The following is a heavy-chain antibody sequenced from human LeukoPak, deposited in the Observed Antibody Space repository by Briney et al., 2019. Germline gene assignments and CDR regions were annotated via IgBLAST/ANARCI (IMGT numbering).Heavy chain of an antibody. V-gene: IGHV3-23*01. J-gene: IGHJ4*02. CDR2: ISSSGGST. CDR1: GFTFSTYA. D-gene: IGHD2-15*01. Sequence: GGSLRLSCAASGFTFSTYAMSWVRQAPGKGLEWVSAISSSGGSTYYAGSVKGRFTISRDNSKNTLCLQMNSLRAEDTAVYYCAKDPGRYCSGGSCYSDYWGQGTLVTVSS. CDR3: AKDPGRYCSGGSCYSDY.